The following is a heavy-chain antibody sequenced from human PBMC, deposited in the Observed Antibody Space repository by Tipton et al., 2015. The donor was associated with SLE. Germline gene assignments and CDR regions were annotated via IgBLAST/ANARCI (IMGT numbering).Heavy chain of an antibody. CDR1: GYSIITGYY. D-gene: IGHD3-16*01. J-gene: IGHJ4*02. V-gene: IGHV4-38-2*02. CDR2: IYHSGRT. CDR3: ARWGDFGDY. Sequence: LRLSCNISGYSIITGYYWGWIRQPPGKGLEWIGNIYHSGRTYYNPSLQSRVTILVDASKNQIFLKLTSVTAADTATYYCARWGDFGDYWGQGTLVTVSS.